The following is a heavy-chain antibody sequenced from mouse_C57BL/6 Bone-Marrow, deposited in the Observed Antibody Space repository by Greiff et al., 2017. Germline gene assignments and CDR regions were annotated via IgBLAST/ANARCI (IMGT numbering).Heavy chain of an antibody. J-gene: IGHJ1*03. CDR1: GYTFTSYW. Sequence: QVQLQQSGAELVKPGASVKLSCKASGYTFTSYWMHWVKQRPGQGLEWIGMIHPNSGSTNYNEKFKSKATLTVDKSSSTAYMQISSLTSEDSAVYYCARITTVVATNCDVWGTGTTVTVSS. CDR2: IHPNSGST. CDR3: ARITTVVATNCDV. V-gene: IGHV1-64*01. D-gene: IGHD1-1*01.